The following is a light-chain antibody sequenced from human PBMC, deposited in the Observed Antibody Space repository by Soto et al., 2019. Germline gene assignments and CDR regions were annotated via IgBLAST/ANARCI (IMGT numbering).Light chain of an antibody. CDR2: GAS. CDR3: QQYGSSPIT. CDR1: QSVSSSY. V-gene: IGKV3-20*01. J-gene: IGKJ5*01. Sequence: EIVLTQSPGTLSLSPGERATLSCRASQSVSSSYLARYQQKPGQAPRLLIYGASSRATGIPDRFSGSGSGTDFNLTISRLEPEDFAVYYCQQYGSSPITFRQGTRLEIK.